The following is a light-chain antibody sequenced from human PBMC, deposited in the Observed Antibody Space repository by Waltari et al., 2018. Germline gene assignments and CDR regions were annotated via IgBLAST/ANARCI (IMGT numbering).Light chain of an antibody. CDR2: EAS. CDR3: QKYVSLPAT. V-gene: IGKV3-20*01. Sequence: EIVLTQSPGPLSLSPGERATLSCRASQSVGRSLAWYQQTPSQDPRHLIYEASSRATGIPDRVRGGGSGTDFSLTISRLEPEDFAIYYCQKYVSLPATFGQGTKVEIK. J-gene: IGKJ1*01. CDR1: QSVGRS.